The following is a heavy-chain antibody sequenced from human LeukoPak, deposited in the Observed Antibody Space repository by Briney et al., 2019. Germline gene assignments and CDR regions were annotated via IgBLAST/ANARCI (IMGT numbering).Heavy chain of an antibody. J-gene: IGHJ5*02. Sequence: MSSETLSLTCSVSSGSISNFHWSWIRQPAGKGLEWIGRIFTSGSTNYNPSLKSRVTMSVDTSKNQFSLKLSSVTAADTAVYYCARGVGVWFGALGYNWFDPWGQGTLVTVSS. D-gene: IGHD3-10*01. CDR2: IFTSGST. CDR1: SGSISNFH. V-gene: IGHV4-4*07. CDR3: ARGVGVWFGALGYNWFDP.